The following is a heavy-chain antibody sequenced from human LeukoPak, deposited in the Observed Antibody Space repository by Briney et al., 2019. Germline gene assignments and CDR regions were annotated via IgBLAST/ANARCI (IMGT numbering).Heavy chain of an antibody. CDR2: IYYSGST. V-gene: IGHV4-39*01. CDR3: ARYYCGGDCYSGYFDY. Sequence: KASETLSLTCSVSGGSISSSTSYWGWIRQPPGKGLEWIGSIYYSGSTYYNPSLKSRVTISADTSKKQFSLKLSSVTAADSAVYYCARYYCGGDCYSGYFDYWGQGTLVTVSS. CDR1: GGSISSSTSY. D-gene: IGHD2-21*02. J-gene: IGHJ4*02.